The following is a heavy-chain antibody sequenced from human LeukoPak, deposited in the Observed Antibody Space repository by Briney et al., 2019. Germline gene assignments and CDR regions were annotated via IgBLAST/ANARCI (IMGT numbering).Heavy chain of an antibody. D-gene: IGHD3-22*01. V-gene: IGHV3-21*01. J-gene: IGHJ4*02. CDR1: GFTFGSYS. CDR3: ATLPPNYDSSGYSYLQDY. CDR2: ISSSSTYI. Sequence: GGSLRLSCAASGFTFGSYSMNWVRQAPGKGLEWVSSISSSSTYIYYADSVKGRFTISRDNAKSSLYLQMNSLRAEDTAVYYCATLPPNYDSSGYSYLQDYWGQGTLVTVSS.